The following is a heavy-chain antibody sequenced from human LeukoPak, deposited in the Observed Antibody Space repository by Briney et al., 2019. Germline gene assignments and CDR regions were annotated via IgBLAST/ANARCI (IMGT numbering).Heavy chain of an antibody. V-gene: IGHV3-48*01. CDR2: ISSSSSTI. J-gene: IGHJ6*03. D-gene: IGHD3-10*01. CDR1: GFTFSSYS. CDR3: AKVGSHYGSGSYYLYYYMDV. Sequence: GSLRLSCAASGFTFSSYSMNWVRQAPGKGLEWVSYISSSSSTIYYADSAKGRFTISRDNAKNSLYLQMNSLRAEDTAVYYCAKVGSHYGSGSYYLYYYMDVWGKGTTVTVSS.